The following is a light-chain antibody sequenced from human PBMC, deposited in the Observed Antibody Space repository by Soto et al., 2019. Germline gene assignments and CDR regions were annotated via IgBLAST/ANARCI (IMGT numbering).Light chain of an antibody. J-gene: IGLJ2*01. Sequence: QSVLTQPPSASGTPGQRVTISCSGSSSNIGSNYVYWYQQLPGTAPKLLIYRNNHRPSGVPDRFSGSKSGTSASLAISGLRSEDEADYYCAVWDDSLSGVGFGGGAQLTVL. CDR2: RNN. V-gene: IGLV1-47*01. CDR3: AVWDDSLSGVG. CDR1: SSNIGSNY.